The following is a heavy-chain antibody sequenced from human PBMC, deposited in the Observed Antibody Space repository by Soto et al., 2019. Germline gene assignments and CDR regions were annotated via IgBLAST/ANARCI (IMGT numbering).Heavy chain of an antibody. CDR2: INAGNGNT. D-gene: IGHD2-21*02. Sequence: ASVQVSCKASVYTFTSYAMHWVRQAPGQRLEWMGWINAGNGNTKYSQKFQGRVTITRDTSASTAYMELSSLRSEDTAVYYCARSIVVVTALDYWGQGTLVTVSS. J-gene: IGHJ4*02. CDR3: ARSIVVVTALDY. V-gene: IGHV1-3*01. CDR1: VYTFTSYA.